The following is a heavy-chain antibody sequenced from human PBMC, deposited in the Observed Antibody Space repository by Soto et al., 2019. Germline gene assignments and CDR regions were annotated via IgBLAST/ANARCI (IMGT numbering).Heavy chain of an antibody. Sequence: QVQLVESGGGVVQPGRSLRLSCAASGFTFSSYGMHWVRQAPGKGLEWVAVIWYDGSNKYYADSVKGRFTISRDNSKNQLYLQMNSLRAEDTGVYYCARDSSGYYIDAFDIWGQGTMVTVSS. CDR1: GFTFSSYG. CDR2: IWYDGSNK. J-gene: IGHJ3*02. V-gene: IGHV3-33*01. D-gene: IGHD3-22*01. CDR3: ARDSSGYYIDAFDI.